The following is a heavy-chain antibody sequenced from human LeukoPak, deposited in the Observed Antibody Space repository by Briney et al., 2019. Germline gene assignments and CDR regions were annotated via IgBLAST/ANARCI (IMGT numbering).Heavy chain of an antibody. V-gene: IGHV4-61*01. D-gene: IGHD5-18*01. Sequence: SETLSLTCTVSGGSISSGSYYWSWIRQPPGKGLEWIGYIYYSGSTNYNPSLKSRVTISVDTSKNQFSLKLSSVTAADTAVYYCARQGSGYSYGAFDYWGQGTLVTVSS. J-gene: IGHJ4*02. CDR2: IYYSGST. CDR3: ARQGSGYSYGAFDY. CDR1: GGSISSGSYY.